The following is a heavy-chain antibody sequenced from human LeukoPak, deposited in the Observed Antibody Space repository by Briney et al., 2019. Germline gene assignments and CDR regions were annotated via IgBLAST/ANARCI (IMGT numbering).Heavy chain of an antibody. Sequence: GGSLRLSCAASGFTFGSYSMNWVRQAPGKGLEWVSSISSSSSYIYYADSVKGRFTISRDNAKNSLYLQMNSLRAEDAAVYYCARDDRDMTTVTTLDYWGQGTLVTVSS. CDR2: ISSSSSYI. J-gene: IGHJ4*02. D-gene: IGHD4-11*01. V-gene: IGHV3-21*01. CDR1: GFTFGSYS. CDR3: ARDDRDMTTVTTLDY.